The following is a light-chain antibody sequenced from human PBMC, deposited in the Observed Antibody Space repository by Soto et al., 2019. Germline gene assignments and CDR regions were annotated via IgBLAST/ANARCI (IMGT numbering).Light chain of an antibody. CDR1: QSISSY. CDR2: AAS. Sequence: DIQMTQSPSSLSASVGDRVTITWRASQSISSYLNWYQQKPGKAPKLLIYAASSLQSGVPSRFSGSGSGTDFTLTISRLEPEDFAVYYCQQYGSSPITFGQGTRLEI. CDR3: QQYGSSPIT. J-gene: IGKJ5*01. V-gene: IGKV1-39*01.